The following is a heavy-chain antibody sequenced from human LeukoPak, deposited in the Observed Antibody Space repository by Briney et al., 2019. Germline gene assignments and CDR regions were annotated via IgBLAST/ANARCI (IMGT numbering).Heavy chain of an antibody. D-gene: IGHD3-10*01. Sequence: GGSLRLSCAASGFTFSSYALSWVRQAPGKGLEWVSGISGTGERTSYADSAKGRFAISRDNSQNTLYLQMDSLRAEDTAVYYCAREPGTTLLTRLYLWGQGTLVTVSS. CDR3: AREPGTTLLTRLYL. V-gene: IGHV3-23*01. CDR1: GFTFSSYA. CDR2: ISGTGERT. J-gene: IGHJ4*02.